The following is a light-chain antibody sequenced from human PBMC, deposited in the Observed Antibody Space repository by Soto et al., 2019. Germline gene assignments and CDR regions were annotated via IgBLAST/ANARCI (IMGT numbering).Light chain of an antibody. CDR2: DAS. CDR3: LQNNSYPVT. CDR1: QDISNY. J-gene: IGKJ1*01. Sequence: IKMNQSPSSLSAYVGDRVTITCQASQDISNYLNWYQQKPGKAPKLLIYDASNLETGVPSRFSGSGSGTEFTLTISSLQPEDFATYYCLQNNSYPVTFGQGTKVAI. V-gene: IGKV1-33*01.